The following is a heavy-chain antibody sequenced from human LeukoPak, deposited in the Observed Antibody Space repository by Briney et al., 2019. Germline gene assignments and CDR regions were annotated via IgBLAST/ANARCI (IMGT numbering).Heavy chain of an antibody. Sequence: SGPALLQPTRTLTLTFTFSGFSLHTRAMGVSWIRLPPGKALEWLSFIDWDNDKYYSSSMKNRGTISKDTSKNQVVLTMTNMDPADTATYYCASGLSWNFDYWGQGTLVTVSS. CDR2: IDWDNDK. D-gene: IGHD6-13*01. CDR3: ASGLSWNFDY. V-gene: IGHV2-70*01. CDR1: GFSLHTRAMG. J-gene: IGHJ4*02.